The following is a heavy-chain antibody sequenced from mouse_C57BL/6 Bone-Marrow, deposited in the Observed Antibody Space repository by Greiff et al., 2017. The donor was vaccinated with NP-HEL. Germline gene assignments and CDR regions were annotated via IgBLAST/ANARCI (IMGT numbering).Heavy chain of an antibody. V-gene: IGHV1-82*01. J-gene: IGHJ2*01. CDR2: IYPGEGDT. CDR1: GYAFSSSW. CDR3: ARSDYYGSSPDD. D-gene: IGHD1-1*01. Sequence: QVQLKQSGPELVKPGASVKISCKASGYAFSSSWMNWVKQRPGKGLEWIGRIYPGEGDTNYNGKFKGKATLTADKSSSTAYMQLSSLTSEDSAVYFCARSDYYGSSPDDWGQGTTLTVSS.